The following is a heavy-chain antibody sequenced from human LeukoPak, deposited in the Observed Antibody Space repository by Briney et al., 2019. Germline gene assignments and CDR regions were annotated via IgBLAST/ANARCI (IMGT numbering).Heavy chain of an antibody. CDR3: ARTAGWSYGFDY. V-gene: IGHV4-31*03. Sequence: SETLSLTCTVSGGSISTGGYYWTWIRQHPGKGLEWIVYIYNSGTTYYNPSLESRVTISGDTSKNQFSLKLSSVTAADTAVYYCARTAGWSYGFDYWGQGTLVTVSS. CDR2: IYNSGTT. J-gene: IGHJ4*02. D-gene: IGHD5-18*01. CDR1: GGSISTGGYY.